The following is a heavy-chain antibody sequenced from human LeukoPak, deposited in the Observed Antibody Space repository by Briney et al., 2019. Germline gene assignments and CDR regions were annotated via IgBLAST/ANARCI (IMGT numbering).Heavy chain of an antibody. Sequence: ASVNVSCKASEYTYTRYYMHWVRQAPGQELEWMGWIHPYSGGTNYEKKFQGTVTMTRDTSISTAYMELSRLRSDDTAVYYCARDLYDYVWGNYRSSSLDYWGQGALVTVSS. D-gene: IGHD3-16*02. J-gene: IGHJ4*02. CDR1: EYTYTRYY. V-gene: IGHV1-2*02. CDR2: IHPYSGGT. CDR3: ARDLYDYVWGNYRSSSLDY.